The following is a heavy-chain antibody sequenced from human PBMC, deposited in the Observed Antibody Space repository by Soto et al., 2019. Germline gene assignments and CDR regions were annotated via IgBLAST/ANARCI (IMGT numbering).Heavy chain of an antibody. D-gene: IGHD4-17*01. CDR1: GYTFTSYY. CDR3: ARAQVHTTTGYGMDV. J-gene: IGHJ6*02. CDR2: INPSGGST. V-gene: IGHV1-46*01. Sequence: ASVKVSCKASGYTFTSYYMHWVRQAPGQGLEWMGIINPSGGSTSYAQKFQGRVTMTRDTSTSTVYMELSSLRSEDTAVYYCARAQVHTTTGYGMDVWGQGTTVTVSS.